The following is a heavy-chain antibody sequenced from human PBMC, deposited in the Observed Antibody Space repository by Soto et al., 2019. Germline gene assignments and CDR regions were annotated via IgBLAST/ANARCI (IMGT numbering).Heavy chain of an antibody. D-gene: IGHD6-13*01. CDR3: ASPASSMGIIASACTSRSFDL. V-gene: IGHV4-39*01. CDR1: GGSISSSSYY. CDR2: IYYSGST. J-gene: IGHJ2*01. Sequence: QLQLQESGPGLVKPSETLSLTCTVSGGSISSSSYYWGWIRQPPGEGLEWIGSIYYSGSTYYNPARTSRISISVDSPKTGLSLKLVSRTAADTAVYSSASPASSMGIIASACTSRSFDLWGRGALVTVS.